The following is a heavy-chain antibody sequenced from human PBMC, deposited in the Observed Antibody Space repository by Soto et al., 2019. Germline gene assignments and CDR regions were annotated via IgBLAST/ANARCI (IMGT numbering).Heavy chain of an antibody. J-gene: IGHJ4*02. CDR3: ARTYDFWSGYSDYYFDY. Sequence: ASVKVSCKASGYTFTSYGISWVRQAPGQGLEWMGWISAHNGNTNYAQKLQGRVTMTTDTSTSTAYMELRSLRSDDTAVYYCARTYDFWSGYSDYYFDYWGQGTLVTVSS. V-gene: IGHV1-18*01. CDR2: ISAHNGNT. D-gene: IGHD3-3*01. CDR1: GYTFTSYG.